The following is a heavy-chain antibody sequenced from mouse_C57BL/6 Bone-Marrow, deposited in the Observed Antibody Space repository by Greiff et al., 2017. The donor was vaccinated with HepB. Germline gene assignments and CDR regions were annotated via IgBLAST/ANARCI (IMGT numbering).Heavy chain of an antibody. Sequence: QVQLKQPGAELVKPGASVKMSCKASGYTFTSYWITWVKQRPGQGLEWIGDIYPGSGSTNYNEKLKSKATLTVDTSSSTAYMQLSSLTSEDSAVYYCARGYLLLFYYVDYWGQGTTLTVSS. CDR1: GYTFTSYW. J-gene: IGHJ2*01. CDR3: ARGYLLLFYYVDY. CDR2: IYPGSGST. V-gene: IGHV1-55*01. D-gene: IGHD1-1*01.